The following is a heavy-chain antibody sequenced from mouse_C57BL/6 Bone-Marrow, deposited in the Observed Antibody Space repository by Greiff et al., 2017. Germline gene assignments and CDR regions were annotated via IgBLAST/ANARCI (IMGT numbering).Heavy chain of an antibody. J-gene: IGHJ4*01. CDR1: GYTFTSYW. Sequence: QVQLQQPGAELVMPGASVKLSCKASGYTFTSYWMHWVKQRPGQGLEWIGEIDPSDSYTNYNQKFKGQSTLTVDQSSSTAYMQLSSLTSEDSAVYYCARARITTVVATDYAMDYWGQGTSVTVSS. CDR2: IDPSDSYT. V-gene: IGHV1-69*01. D-gene: IGHD1-1*01. CDR3: ARARITTVVATDYAMDY.